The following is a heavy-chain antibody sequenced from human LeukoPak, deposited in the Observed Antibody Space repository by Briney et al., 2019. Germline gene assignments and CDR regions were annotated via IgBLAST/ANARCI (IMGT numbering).Heavy chain of an antibody. J-gene: IGHJ4*02. V-gene: IGHV1-2*06. CDR1: GYTFTGYY. D-gene: IGHD4-17*01. CDR3: ASDYGDYEDIFDY. CDR2: INPNSGGT. Sequence: GASVTVSCTASGYTFTGYYMHWVRQAPGQGLEWMGRINPNSGGTNYAQKFQGRVTMTRDTSISTAYMELSRLRSDDTAVYYCASDYGDYEDIFDYWGQGTLVTVSS.